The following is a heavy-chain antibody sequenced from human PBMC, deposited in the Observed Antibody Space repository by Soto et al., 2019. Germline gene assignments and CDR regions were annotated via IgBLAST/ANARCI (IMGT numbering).Heavy chain of an antibody. D-gene: IGHD3-3*01. CDR1: GYTFTSYA. CDR2: INAGNGNT. J-gene: IGHJ6*02. V-gene: IGHV1-3*01. CDR3: ARAILPSHLYYYYYSMDV. Sequence: ASVKVSCKASGYTFTSYAMHWVRQAPGQRLEWMGWINAGNGNTKYSQKFQGRVTITRDTSASTAYMELSSLRSEDTAVYYCARAILPSHLYYYYYSMDVWGQGTTVTVSS.